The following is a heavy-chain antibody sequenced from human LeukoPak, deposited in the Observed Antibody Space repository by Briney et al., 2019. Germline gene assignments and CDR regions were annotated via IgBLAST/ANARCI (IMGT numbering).Heavy chain of an antibody. V-gene: IGHV1-69*05. CDR1: GGTFSSYA. D-gene: IGHD2-2*02. Sequence: SVKVSCKASGGTFSSYAISWVRQAPGQGLEWMGGIIPIFGTANYAQKFQGRVTITTDESTSTAYMELSSLRSEDTAVYYCARGGGGYCSSTSCYNWFDPWGQGTLVTVSS. J-gene: IGHJ5*02. CDR3: ARGGGGYCSSTSCYNWFDP. CDR2: IIPIFGTA.